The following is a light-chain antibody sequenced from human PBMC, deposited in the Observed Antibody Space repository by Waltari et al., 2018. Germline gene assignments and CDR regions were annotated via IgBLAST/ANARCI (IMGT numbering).Light chain of an antibody. Sequence: ERVMTQSPATLSVSPGERATLPCRASQSVDSNLAWYQQKPGQAPRLLIFGASTRATGIPARFSGSGSGTEFTLTISSLQSEDFAVYYCQQYNNWLTWSFGQGTKVEIK. CDR3: QQYNNWLTWS. J-gene: IGKJ1*01. CDR2: GAS. CDR1: QSVDSN. V-gene: IGKV3-15*01.